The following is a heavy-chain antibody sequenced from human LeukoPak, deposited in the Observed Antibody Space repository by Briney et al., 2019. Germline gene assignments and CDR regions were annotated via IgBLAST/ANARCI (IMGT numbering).Heavy chain of an antibody. CDR3: ARAERLLEWLLDS. D-gene: IGHD3-3*01. CDR1: GFTFSRHT. Sequence: GGSLRLSCAASGFTFSRHTMNWVRQAPGKGLEWVSSISSTGSYIYYAESLKGRFTVSRDNAKNYVYLQMNSLRVDDTAVYYCARAERLLEWLLDSRGQGTLVTVSS. CDR2: ISSTGSYI. V-gene: IGHV3-21*01. J-gene: IGHJ4*02.